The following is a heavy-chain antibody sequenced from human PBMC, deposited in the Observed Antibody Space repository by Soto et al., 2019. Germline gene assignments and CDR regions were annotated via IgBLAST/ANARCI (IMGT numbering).Heavy chain of an antibody. D-gene: IGHD2-2*01. V-gene: IGHV4-34*01. CDR1: GGSFSGYY. CDR3: ARVIVPAAGDDY. J-gene: IGHJ4*02. CDR2: INHSGST. Sequence: PSETLSLTCAVYGGSFSGYYWSWIRQPPGKGLEWIGEINHSGSTNYNPSLKSRVTISVDTSKNQFSLKLSSVTAADTAVYYCARVIVPAAGDDYWXQGTLVTVSS.